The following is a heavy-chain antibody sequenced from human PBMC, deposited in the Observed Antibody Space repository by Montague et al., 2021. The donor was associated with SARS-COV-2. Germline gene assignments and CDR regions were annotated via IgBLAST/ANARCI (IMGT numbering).Heavy chain of an antibody. V-gene: IGHV3-21*01. CDR2: ISSSSCL. D-gene: IGHD3-10*01. J-gene: IGHJ6*02. CDR1: GFTFSSYS. CDR3: VREAMVRGFGYYGRDV. Sequence: SLRLSCAASGFTFSSYSMNWVRQAPGKGLEWVSSISSSSCLYYSDSLQDRFTISRDNAKNSLYLQMNNLRAEDTAVYYCVREAMVRGFGYYGRDVWGQGTTVTVSS.